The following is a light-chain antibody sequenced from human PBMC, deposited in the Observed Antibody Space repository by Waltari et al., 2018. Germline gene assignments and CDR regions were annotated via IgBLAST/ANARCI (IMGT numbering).Light chain of an antibody. Sequence: NFMLTQPHSVSESAGKTVIISCTGSSDNIANNYVQWYQHRPGSAPVTLIYEDNQRASGVPDRFSVSIDSSSNSASLTISGLRTEDEAYYFCQSYYAYDVIFGGGTKLTVL. CDR3: QSYYAYDVI. CDR1: SDNIANNY. V-gene: IGLV6-57*02. J-gene: IGLJ2*01. CDR2: EDN.